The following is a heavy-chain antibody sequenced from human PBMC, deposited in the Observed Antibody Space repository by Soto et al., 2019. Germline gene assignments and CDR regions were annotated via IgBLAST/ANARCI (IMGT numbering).Heavy chain of an antibody. J-gene: IGHJ4*02. D-gene: IGHD1-26*01. CDR1: GFNFGGYG. CDR3: ERDGVGATTYFGYFDY. CDR2: TRHDGSNT. V-gene: IGHV3-33*01. Sequence: QVQLVESGGGVVQPGRSLRLSCAASGFNFGGYGMHWVRQAPGKGLEWVAITRHDGSNTYYADSVRGRFTISRDNSKNTLYLQMNRLTVEDTAVYYCERDGVGATTYFGYFDYWGQGTLITVSS.